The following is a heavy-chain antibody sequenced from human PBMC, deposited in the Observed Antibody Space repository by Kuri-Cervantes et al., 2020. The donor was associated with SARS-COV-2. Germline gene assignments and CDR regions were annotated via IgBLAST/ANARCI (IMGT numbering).Heavy chain of an antibody. D-gene: IGHD3-22*01. CDR1: GYTFTSYA. CDR3: ARGYDSSGYWPPYYFDY. V-gene: IGHV1-3*01. Sequence: ASVKVSCKASGYTFTSYAMHWVRQAPGQRLEWMGWINAGNGNTKYSQKFQGRVTITRDTSASTAYMELSSLRSEDTAVYYCARGYDSSGYWPPYYFDYWGQGTRVTVSS. CDR2: INAGNGNT. J-gene: IGHJ4*02.